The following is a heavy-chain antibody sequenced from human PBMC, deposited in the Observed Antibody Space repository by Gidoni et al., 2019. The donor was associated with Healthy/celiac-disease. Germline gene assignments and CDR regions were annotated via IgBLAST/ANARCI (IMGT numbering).Heavy chain of an antibody. CDR1: GFTFKTYG. J-gene: IGHJ4*02. CDR3: ARGNGHAYGNFDY. CDR2: IWHDESDK. D-gene: IGHD3-10*01. V-gene: IGHV3-33*01. Sequence: QVQLVESGGGVVQPGRSLRLSCAVSGFTFKTYGMHWVRQAPGKGLEWVAVIWHDESDKSYADSVKGRFTISRDNSKDTLDLQMNSLRADDTAVYFCARGNGHAYGNFDYWGQGTLVTVSS.